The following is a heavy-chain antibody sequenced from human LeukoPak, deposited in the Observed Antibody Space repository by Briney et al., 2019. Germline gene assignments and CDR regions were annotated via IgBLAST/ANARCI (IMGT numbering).Heavy chain of an antibody. J-gene: IGHJ4*02. CDR2: ISAYNGNT. Sequence: ASVKVSCKASGYTFTSYGISWVRQAPGQGLEWMGWISAYNGNTNYAQKLQGRVTMTTDTSTSTAYMELRSLRSDDTAVYYCARGRGFLQGREYYYDSSGYTPLDYWGQGTLVTVSS. D-gene: IGHD3-22*01. CDR1: GYTFTSYG. V-gene: IGHV1-18*01. CDR3: ARGRGFLQGREYYYDSSGYTPLDY.